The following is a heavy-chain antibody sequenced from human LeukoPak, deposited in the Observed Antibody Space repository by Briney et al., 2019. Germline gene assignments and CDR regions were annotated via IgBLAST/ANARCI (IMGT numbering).Heavy chain of an antibody. Sequence: GGSLRLSCAASGFTFSSYSMNWVRQAPGKGLEWVSYISSSSSTIYYADSVKGRFTISRDNAKNSLYLQMNSLRAEDTAVYYCARSRGGYYGSGSYYKGSYYFDYWGQGTLVTVPS. D-gene: IGHD3-10*01. CDR2: ISSSSSTI. CDR3: ARSRGGYYGSGSYYKGSYYFDY. CDR1: GFTFSSYS. V-gene: IGHV3-48*04. J-gene: IGHJ4*02.